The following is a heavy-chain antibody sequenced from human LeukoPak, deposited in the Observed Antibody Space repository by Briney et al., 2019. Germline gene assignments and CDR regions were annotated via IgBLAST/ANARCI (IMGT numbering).Heavy chain of an antibody. CDR3: ARLKDRRRYYDFWSGQNRYYMDV. D-gene: IGHD3-3*01. V-gene: IGHV3-7*01. CDR1: GFTFSSYW. CDR2: IKQDGSEK. Sequence: PGGSLRVSCAASGFTFSSYWMSWVRQAPGKGLEWVANIKQDGSEKYYVDSVKGRFTISRDNAKNSLYLQMNSLRAEDTAVYYCARLKDRRRYYDFWSGQNRYYMDVWGKGTTVTVSS. J-gene: IGHJ6*03.